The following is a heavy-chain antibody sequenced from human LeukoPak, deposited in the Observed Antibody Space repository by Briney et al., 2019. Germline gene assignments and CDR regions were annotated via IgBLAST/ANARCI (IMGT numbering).Heavy chain of an antibody. J-gene: IGHJ4*02. CDR3: ARQTFGALYFDS. CDR2: VYNSGST. Sequence: PSQTLSLTRIVSGGSISRGSYYWNWIRQPAGKGLEWMGRVYNSGSTNYNPSLKSRVTISTDMSKNQFSLKLSSVTAADTAVYYCARQTFGALYFDSWGQGTLVTVSS. V-gene: IGHV4-61*02. D-gene: IGHD3-10*01. CDR1: GGSISRGSYY.